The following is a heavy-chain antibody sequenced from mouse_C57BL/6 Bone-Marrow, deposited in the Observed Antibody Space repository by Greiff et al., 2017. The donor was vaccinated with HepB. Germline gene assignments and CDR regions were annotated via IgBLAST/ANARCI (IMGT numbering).Heavy chain of an antibody. J-gene: IGHJ2*01. V-gene: IGHV1-55*01. CDR2: IYPGSGST. CDR3: ARYSLPITTVVLDY. CDR1: GYTFTSYW. D-gene: IGHD1-1*01. Sequence: QVQLQQPGAELVKPGASVKMSCKASGYTFTSYWITWVKQRPGQGLEWIGDIYPGSGSTKYNEKFTSKATLTVDTSSSTAYMQLSSLTSEDSAVYYCARYSLPITTVVLDYWGQGTTLTVSS.